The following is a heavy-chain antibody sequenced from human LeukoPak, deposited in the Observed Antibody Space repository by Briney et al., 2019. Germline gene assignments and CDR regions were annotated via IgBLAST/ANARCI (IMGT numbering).Heavy chain of an antibody. J-gene: IGHJ4*02. V-gene: IGHV4-30-4*08. D-gene: IGHD5-18*01. CDR1: GGSISSGDYY. Sequence: SETLSLTCTVSGGSISSGDYYWSWIRQPPGKGLEWIGYIYYSGSTNYNPSLKGRVTISIDTSKNQFPLKLSSVTAADTAVYYCARVYPRGYSYGRHFDYWGQGTLVTVSS. CDR3: ARVYPRGYSYGRHFDY. CDR2: IYYSGST.